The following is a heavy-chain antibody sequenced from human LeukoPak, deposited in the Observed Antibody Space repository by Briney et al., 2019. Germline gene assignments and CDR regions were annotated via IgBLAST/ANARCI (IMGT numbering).Heavy chain of an antibody. D-gene: IGHD6-13*01. Sequence: GGSLRLSCEVSGFTFSNYGMRWVRQAPGKGLEWVALIWYDGRTKFHADSVKGRFTISRDNFENTLYLQMSSLRVEDTAVYYCAREWGRIAVAGGPGYWGQGTLVTVSS. J-gene: IGHJ4*02. V-gene: IGHV3-33*01. CDR1: GFTFSNYG. CDR3: AREWGRIAVAGGPGY. CDR2: IWYDGRTK.